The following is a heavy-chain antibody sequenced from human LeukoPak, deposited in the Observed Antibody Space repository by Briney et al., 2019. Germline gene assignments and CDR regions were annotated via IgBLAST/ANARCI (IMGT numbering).Heavy chain of an antibody. CDR2: IYYSGST. Sequence: PSETLSLTCTVSGGSISSSSYYWGWIRQPPGKGLEWIGSIYYSGSTNYNPSLRSRVTISVDTSKNQFSLKLSSVTAADTAVYYCARLPLLHPNLLRFLEWQRLGAFDIWGQGTMVTVSS. D-gene: IGHD3-3*01. CDR1: GGSISSSSYY. V-gene: IGHV4-39*07. J-gene: IGHJ3*02. CDR3: ARLPLLHPNLLRFLEWQRLGAFDI.